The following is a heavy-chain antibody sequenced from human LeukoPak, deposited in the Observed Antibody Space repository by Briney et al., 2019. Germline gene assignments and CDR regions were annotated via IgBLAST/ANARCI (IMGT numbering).Heavy chain of an antibody. CDR1: GFTFSSYG. Sequence: GGSLRLSCAASGFTFSSYGMHWVRQAPGKGLEWVAVKSYDGSNKYYADSVKGRFTISRDNSKNTLYLQMNSLRAEDTAVYYCAKDHFVLMVYAIGPFDPWGQGTLVTVSS. J-gene: IGHJ5*02. CDR3: AKDHFVLMVYAIGPFDP. D-gene: IGHD2-8*01. V-gene: IGHV3-30*18. CDR2: KSYDGSNK.